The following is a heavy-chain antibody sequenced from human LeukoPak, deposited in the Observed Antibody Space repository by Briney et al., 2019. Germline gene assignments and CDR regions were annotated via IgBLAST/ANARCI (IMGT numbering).Heavy chain of an antibody. J-gene: IGHJ3*02. CDR3: ARGGPYYDFWSGPNDAFDI. D-gene: IGHD3-3*01. CDR1: GGSFSGYY. V-gene: IGHV4-34*01. Sequence: PSETLSLTCAVYGGSFSGYYWSWIRQPPGKGLEWMGEINHSGSTNYNPSLKSRVTISVDTSKNQFSLKLSSVTAADTAVYYCARGGPYYDFWSGPNDAFDIWGQGTMVTVSS. CDR2: INHSGST.